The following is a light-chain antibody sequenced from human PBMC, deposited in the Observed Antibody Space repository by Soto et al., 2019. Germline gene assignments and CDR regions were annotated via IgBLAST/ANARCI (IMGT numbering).Light chain of an antibody. CDR3: QQLNTLPFT. CDR1: HDISTY. J-gene: IGKJ5*01. Sequence: DIQLTQSPSLLSASVGDRVTITCRASHDISTYLAWYQQKPGKAHKXMIYEASTLQSGVPSRFSGSGSGTECTLTISGLLPEDFATYHCQQLNTLPFTFGQGTRLEIK. V-gene: IGKV1-9*01. CDR2: EAS.